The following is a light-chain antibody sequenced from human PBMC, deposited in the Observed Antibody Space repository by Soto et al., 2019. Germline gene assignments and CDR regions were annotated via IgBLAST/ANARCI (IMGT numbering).Light chain of an antibody. J-gene: IGKJ2*01. CDR1: QTVSSN. V-gene: IGKV3D-15*01. CDR3: QQYNNWPPYT. Sequence: EMVLTQSPDTLSLSPGERATLSCRASQTVSSNFLAWYQQRPGQAPRLLIYGASSRAADIPDRFSGSGSGTDFTLTISSLQSEDFAVYYCQQYNNWPPYTFGQGTKVDIK. CDR2: GAS.